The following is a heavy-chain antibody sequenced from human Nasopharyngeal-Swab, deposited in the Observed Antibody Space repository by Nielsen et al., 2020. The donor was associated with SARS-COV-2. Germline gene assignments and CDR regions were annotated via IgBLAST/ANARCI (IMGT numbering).Heavy chain of an antibody. CDR2: MSGTGDNT. CDR3: AKDSGAGFCDGGSCFPTNH. J-gene: IGHJ5*02. D-gene: IGHD2-15*01. CDR1: GFTFTSYA. Sequence: GESLKISCAASGFTFTSYAMNWVRQAPGKGLEWVSGMSGTGDNTYYADSVKGRFNISRDSSKNTLYLQMNSLRAEDSAVYYCAKDSGAGFCDGGSCFPTNHWGQGTLVTVSS. V-gene: IGHV3-23*01.